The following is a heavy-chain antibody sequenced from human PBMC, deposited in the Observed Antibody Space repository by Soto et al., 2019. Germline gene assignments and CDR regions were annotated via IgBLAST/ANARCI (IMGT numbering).Heavy chain of an antibody. V-gene: IGHV4-61*01. CDR2: IYYSGST. D-gene: IGHD3-22*01. Sequence: PSETLSLTCTVSGGSVSSGSYYWSWIRQPPGKGLEWIGYIYYSGSTNYNPSLKSRVTISVDTSKNQFSLKLSSVTAADTAVYYCARGYYDSSGYYSSYFQHWGQGTLVTVSS. J-gene: IGHJ1*01. CDR3: ARGYYDSSGYYSSYFQH. CDR1: GGSVSSGSYY.